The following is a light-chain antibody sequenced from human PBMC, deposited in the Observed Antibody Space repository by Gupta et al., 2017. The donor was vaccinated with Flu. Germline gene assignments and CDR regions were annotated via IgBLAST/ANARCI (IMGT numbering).Light chain of an antibody. Sequence: GQSITISCTGTSSDGGSYNLVSWYQQHPGKAPKLMIYEGSTRPSGVSNRFSGSTSGNTPTLTVSGRQAEDEDDYYCGSYAGSWVFGGGTKLTVL. CDR1: SSDGGSYNL. V-gene: IGLV2-23*01. CDR2: EGS. CDR3: GSYAGSWV. J-gene: IGLJ3*02.